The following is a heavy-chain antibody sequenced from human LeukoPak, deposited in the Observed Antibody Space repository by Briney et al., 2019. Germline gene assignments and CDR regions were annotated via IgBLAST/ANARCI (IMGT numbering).Heavy chain of an antibody. D-gene: IGHD5-12*01. CDR2: ISSSSSYI. J-gene: IGHJ5*02. CDR1: GFTFSSYH. Sequence: PGGSLRLSCEVSGFTFSSYHMNWVRQAPGKGLEWVSSISSSSSYIYYADSVKGRFTISRDNAKNSLYLQMNSLRAEDTAVYYCARDSGYDGYNWFDPWGQGTLVTVSS. CDR3: ARDSGYDGYNWFDP. V-gene: IGHV3-21*01.